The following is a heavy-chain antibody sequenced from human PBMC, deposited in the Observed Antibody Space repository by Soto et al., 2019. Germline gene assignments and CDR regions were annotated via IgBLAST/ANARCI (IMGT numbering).Heavy chain of an antibody. CDR2: ISWNSGSI. CDR3: AKDSGYDLQSCHYGMDV. CDR1: GFTFDDYA. J-gene: IGHJ6*02. Sequence: EVQLVESGGGLVQPGRSLRLSCAASGFTFDDYAMHWVRQAPGKGLEWVSGISWNSGSIGYADSVKGRFTISRDNAKNSLYLQMNSLRAEDTALYYCAKDSGYDLQSCHYGMDVWGQGTTVTVSS. D-gene: IGHD5-12*01. V-gene: IGHV3-9*01.